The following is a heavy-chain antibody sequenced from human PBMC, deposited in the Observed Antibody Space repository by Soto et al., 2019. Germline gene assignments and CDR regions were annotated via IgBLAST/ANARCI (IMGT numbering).Heavy chain of an antibody. CDR2: ISGSGGST. CDR3: AKATYCSGGSCYPYYFDY. CDR1: GFTFSSYA. J-gene: IGHJ4*02. Sequence: EVQLLESGGGLVQPGGSLRLSCAASGFTFSSYAMSWVRQAPGKGLEWVSTISGSGGSTYYADSVKGRFTISRDNSKNTXXLQMNSLRAEDTAVYYCAKATYCSGGSCYPYYFDYWGQGTLVTVSS. V-gene: IGHV3-23*01. D-gene: IGHD2-15*01.